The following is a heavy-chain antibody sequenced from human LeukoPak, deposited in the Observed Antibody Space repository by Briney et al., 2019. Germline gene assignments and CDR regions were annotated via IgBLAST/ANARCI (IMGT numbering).Heavy chain of an antibody. CDR1: GFTFDDYA. V-gene: IGHV3-9*01. Sequence: GGSLRLSCAASGFTFDDYAMHWVRQAPGKGLEWVSGISWNSGSIGYADSVKGRFTISRDNAKNSLYLQMNSLRAEDTAVYYCVARGGWARFDYWGQGTLVTVSS. J-gene: IGHJ4*02. CDR2: ISWNSGSI. CDR3: VARGGWARFDY. D-gene: IGHD6-19*01.